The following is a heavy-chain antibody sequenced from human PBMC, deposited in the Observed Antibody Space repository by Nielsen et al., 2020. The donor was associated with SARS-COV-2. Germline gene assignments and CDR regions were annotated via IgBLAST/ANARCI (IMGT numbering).Heavy chain of an antibody. CDR2: IYNSGST. CDR3: ARGQSGLAWFDS. D-gene: IGHD3-10*01. J-gene: IGHJ5*01. V-gene: IGHV4-59*01. Sequence: SETLSLTCTVSGYSISSDYYWGWIRQPPGKGLEWIGYIYNSGSTNYNPSLKSRVAISVDTSKNQFSLKLSSVTAADTAIYYCARGQSGLAWFDSWGQGTLVTVSS. CDR1: GYSISSDYY.